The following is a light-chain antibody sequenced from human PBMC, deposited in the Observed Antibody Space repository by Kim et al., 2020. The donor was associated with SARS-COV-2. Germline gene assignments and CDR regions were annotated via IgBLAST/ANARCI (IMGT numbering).Light chain of an antibody. CDR1: RSDVGGYNY. J-gene: IGLJ3*02. CDR3: TSYTSSITWV. CDR2: AVS. V-gene: IGLV2-14*01. Sequence: QSALTQPASVSGSPGQSITMSCTGTRSDVGGYNYVSWYQQYPGKAPKLMVYAVSKRPSGVSNRFSGSKSGNTASLTISGLQAEDEADYYCTSYTSSITWVFGGGTQLTVL.